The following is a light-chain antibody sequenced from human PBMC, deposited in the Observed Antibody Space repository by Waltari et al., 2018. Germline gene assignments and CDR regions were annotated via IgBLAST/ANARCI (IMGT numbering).Light chain of an antibody. CDR3: MQALETPLT. CDR2: LGS. CDR1: QSLLHINGYDY. J-gene: IGKJ4*01. Sequence: IVLTQSPLSLPVTPGVPASISCRSSQSLLHINGYDYFNWYLQRPGQSPQLLIYLGSKRASGVPDRFSGSGSGTDFTLKISRLEPEDVGVYFCMQALETPLTFGGGTRVEIK. V-gene: IGKV2-28*01.